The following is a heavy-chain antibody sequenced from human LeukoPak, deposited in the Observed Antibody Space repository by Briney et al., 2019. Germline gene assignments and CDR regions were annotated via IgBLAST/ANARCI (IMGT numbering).Heavy chain of an antibody. Sequence: SETLSLTCTVSGGSISSSTYYWGWIRQPPGKGLEWIGNLYYSGSTYYNPSLKSRVTISVDPSKNQFSLKLSSVTAADTAVYYCARQAISGYDPPPFDSWGQGTLVTVSS. V-gene: IGHV4-39*01. CDR2: LYYSGST. J-gene: IGHJ4*02. D-gene: IGHD5-12*01. CDR3: ARQAISGYDPPPFDS. CDR1: GGSISSSTYY.